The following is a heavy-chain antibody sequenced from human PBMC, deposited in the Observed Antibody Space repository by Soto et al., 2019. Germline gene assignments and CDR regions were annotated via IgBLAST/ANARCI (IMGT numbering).Heavy chain of an antibody. CDR1: GGSISSSSYY. V-gene: IGHV4-39*01. D-gene: IGHD6-19*01. J-gene: IGHJ4*02. Sequence: SETLSLTCTVSGGSISSSSYYWGWIRQPPGKGLEWIGSIYYSGSTYYNPSLKSRVTISVDTSKNQFSLKLSSVTAADTAVYYCANGESGGWYPRADYWGQGTLVTVSS. CDR3: ANGESGGWYPRADY. CDR2: IYYSGST.